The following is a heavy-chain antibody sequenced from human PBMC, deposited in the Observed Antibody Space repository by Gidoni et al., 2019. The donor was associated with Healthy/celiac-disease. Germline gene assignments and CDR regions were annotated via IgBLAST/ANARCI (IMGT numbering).Heavy chain of an antibody. Sequence: QVQLVESGGGGVQPGRSLRLSCAASGFTFSSYGMHWVRQAPGKGLEWVAVISYDGSNKYYADSVKGRFTISRDNSKNTLYLQMNSLRAEDTAVYYCAKPSETLRFWSGYSFEYWGQGTLVTVSS. CDR1: GFTFSSYG. D-gene: IGHD3-3*01. CDR2: ISYDGSNK. V-gene: IGHV3-30*18. CDR3: AKPSETLRFWSGYSFEY. J-gene: IGHJ4*02.